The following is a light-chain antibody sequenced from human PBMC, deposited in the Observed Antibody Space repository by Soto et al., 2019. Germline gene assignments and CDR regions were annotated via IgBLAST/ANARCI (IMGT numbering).Light chain of an antibody. Sequence: DIQMTQAPSTLSSSLVYRFAITCLASHTISKWLAWYQQKPGQAPKLLIYDASTLESGVPSRFSGSGSGTDFSLTISSLQPVDFATYYCQQYTGYSQWTFGPGTKV. CDR1: HTISKW. CDR2: DAS. CDR3: QQYTGYSQWT. V-gene: IGKV1-5*01. J-gene: IGKJ1*01.